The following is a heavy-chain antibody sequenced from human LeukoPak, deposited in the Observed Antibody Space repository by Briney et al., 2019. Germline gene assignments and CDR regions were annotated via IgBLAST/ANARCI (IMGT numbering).Heavy chain of an antibody. CDR3: AKRLTPDRDCFDS. V-gene: IGHV3-21*01. D-gene: IGHD4/OR15-4a*01. Sequence: PGGALMLCCGAHGFPLSSPSMNRVRQAPAKGLEWVSSIRSSRHFIGFADSMNGRFTNSRDHANNSVSLRMNSLRGEDTAGYYCAKRLTPDRDCFDSWGEGTLVSVSS. J-gene: IGHJ5*01. CDR1: GFPLSSPS. CDR2: IRSSRHFI.